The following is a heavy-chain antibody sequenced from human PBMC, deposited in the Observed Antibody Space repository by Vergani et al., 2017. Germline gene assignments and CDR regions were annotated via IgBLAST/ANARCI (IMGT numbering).Heavy chain of an antibody. V-gene: IGHV4-59*01. J-gene: IGHJ5*02. Sequence: QVQLQESGPGLVKPSETLSLTCTVSGGSISSYYWSWIRQPTGKGLEWMGYIYYSGSTNYNPSLKSRVTISVDTSKNQFSLKLSSVTAADTAVYYCARAPQYCSSTSCYIGPWFDPWGQGTLVTVSS. CDR1: GGSISSYY. D-gene: IGHD2-2*02. CDR2: IYYSGST. CDR3: ARAPQYCSSTSCYIGPWFDP.